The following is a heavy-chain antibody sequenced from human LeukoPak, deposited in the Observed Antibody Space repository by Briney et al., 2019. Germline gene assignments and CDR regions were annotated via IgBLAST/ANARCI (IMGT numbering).Heavy chain of an antibody. CDR2: INPNTGGT. D-gene: IGHD3-22*01. Sequence: APVKVSCKGSGYIFTNYYMHWVRQAPGQGLEWMGWINPNTGGTNYAQKFQGRVTMTRDTSISTAYMELSRLRSDDTAVYYCARGDYYDNSGYVDYWGQGTLVTVSS. V-gene: IGHV1-2*02. J-gene: IGHJ4*02. CDR1: GYIFTNYY. CDR3: ARGDYYDNSGYVDY.